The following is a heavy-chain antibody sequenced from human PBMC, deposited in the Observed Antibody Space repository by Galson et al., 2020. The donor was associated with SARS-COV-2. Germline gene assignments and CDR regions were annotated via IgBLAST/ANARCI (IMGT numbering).Heavy chain of an antibody. CDR2: IDPAGTSI. J-gene: IGHJ4*02. CDR1: GFTFSDFY. V-gene: IGHV3-11*01. CDR3: ARGHWKLDY. D-gene: IGHD1-1*01. Sequence: GGLLRLSCAAFGFTFSDFYMTWIRQSPGKGLEWVSYIDPAGTSIYYADSVKGRFTISRDNAENLLYLQMSSLTAEDTAVYFCARGHWKLDYWGQGTQVTVSS.